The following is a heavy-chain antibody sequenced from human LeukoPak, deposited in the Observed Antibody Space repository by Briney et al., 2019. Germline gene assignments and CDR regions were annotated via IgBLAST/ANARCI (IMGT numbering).Heavy chain of an antibody. CDR1: GFTFSSYW. V-gene: IGHV3-74*01. CDR3: AKDHGYDSSGYTDY. Sequence: PGGSLRLSCAASGFTFSSYWMHWVRQAPGKGLVWVSRVKSDGSSTNYADSVKGRFTVSRDNAKNTLILQMNSLRAEDTAVYYCAKDHGYDSSGYTDYWGQGTLVTVSS. D-gene: IGHD3-22*01. CDR2: VKSDGSST. J-gene: IGHJ4*02.